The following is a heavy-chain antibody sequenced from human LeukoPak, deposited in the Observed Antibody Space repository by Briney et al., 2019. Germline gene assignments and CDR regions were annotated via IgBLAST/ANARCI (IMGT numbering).Heavy chain of an antibody. J-gene: IGHJ4*02. V-gene: IGHV1-2*05. CDR1: GYTFTGYY. CDR3: ARVGYDSSGSFAY. D-gene: IGHD3-22*01. Sequence: ASVKVSCKASGYTFTGYYMHWVRQAPGQGLEWMGRINPNSGGTNYAQKFQGRVTMTRATSISTAYMELSRLRSDDTVVYYCARVGYDSSGSFAYWGQGTLVTVSS. CDR2: INPNSGGT.